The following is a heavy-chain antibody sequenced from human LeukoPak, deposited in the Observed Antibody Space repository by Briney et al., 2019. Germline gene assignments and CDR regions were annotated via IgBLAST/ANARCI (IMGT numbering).Heavy chain of an antibody. CDR3: AKDTAMVLDAFDI. Sequence: PGGSLRLSCAASGFTFSSYSMHWVRQAPGKGLEWVAVISYDGSNKYYADSVKGRFTISRDNSKNTLYLQMNSLRAEDTAVYYCAKDTAMVLDAFDIWGQGTMVTVSS. D-gene: IGHD5-18*01. V-gene: IGHV3-30*18. CDR1: GFTFSSYS. J-gene: IGHJ3*02. CDR2: ISYDGSNK.